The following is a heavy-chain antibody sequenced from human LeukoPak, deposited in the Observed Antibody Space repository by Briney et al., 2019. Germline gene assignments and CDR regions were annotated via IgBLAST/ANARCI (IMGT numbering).Heavy chain of an antibody. CDR1: GGSISSGSYY. D-gene: IGHD3-22*01. CDR2: IYTSGST. J-gene: IGHJ5*02. V-gene: IGHV4-61*02. CDR3: ARMSYDSCGYYFNWFDP. Sequence: SQTLSLTCTVSGGSISSGSYYWSWIRQPAGKGLEWIGRIYTSGSTNYNPSLKSRVTISVDTSKNQFSLKLSSVTAADTAVYYCARMSYDSCGYYFNWFDPWGQGTLVTVSS.